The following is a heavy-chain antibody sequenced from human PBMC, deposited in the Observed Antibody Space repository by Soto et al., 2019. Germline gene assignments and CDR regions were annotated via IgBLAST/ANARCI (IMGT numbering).Heavy chain of an antibody. CDR3: AHRDIAAAGFYYYGMDV. CDR1: GFSLSTSGVG. CDR2: IYWDDDK. D-gene: IGHD6-13*01. Sequence: QITLKESGPTLVKPTQTLTLTCTFSGFSLSTSGVGVGWIRQPPGKALEWLALIYWDDDKRYSPSLKSRLTITKDTSKNHVVLTMTDMDPVDTATYYCAHRDIAAAGFYYYGMDVWGQGTTVTVSS. J-gene: IGHJ6*02. V-gene: IGHV2-5*02.